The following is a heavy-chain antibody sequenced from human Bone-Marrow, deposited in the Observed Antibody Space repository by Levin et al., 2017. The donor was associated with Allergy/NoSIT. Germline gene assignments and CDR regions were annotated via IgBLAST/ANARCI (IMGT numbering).Heavy chain of an antibody. D-gene: IGHD2-8*01. CDR2: INTNTGNP. V-gene: IGHV7-4-1*02. CDR1: GYIFSTYA. Sequence: ASVKVSCKASGYIFSTYAINWVRQAPGQGLEWMGWINTNTGNPTYAQGFTGRFVFSLDTSVTTAYLQISSLKTEDTAVYYCARSDCSSGVCFKGDYYYSMDVWGQGTTVTVSS. CDR3: ARSDCSSGVCFKGDYYYSMDV. J-gene: IGHJ6*02.